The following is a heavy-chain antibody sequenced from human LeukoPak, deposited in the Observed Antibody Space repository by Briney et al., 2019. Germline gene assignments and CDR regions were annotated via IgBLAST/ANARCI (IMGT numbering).Heavy chain of an antibody. CDR2: ISGSGGST. D-gene: IGHD3-10*01. Sequence: GGSLRLSCAASGFTFSSYAMSWVRQAPGKGLEWVSAISGSGGSTYYADSVKGRFTISRDNSKNTLYLQMNGLRAEDTAVYYCARHYGSGSHNWFDPWGQGTLVTVSS. CDR1: GFTFSSYA. J-gene: IGHJ5*02. CDR3: ARHYGSGSHNWFDP. V-gene: IGHV3-23*01.